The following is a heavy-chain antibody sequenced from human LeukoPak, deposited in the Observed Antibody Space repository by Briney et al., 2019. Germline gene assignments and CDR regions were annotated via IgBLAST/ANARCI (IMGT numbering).Heavy chain of an antibody. D-gene: IGHD3-22*01. CDR3: AREAYDSSGYYYRDY. Sequence: ASVKVSRKASGYTFTSYYMHWVRQAPGQGLEWMGIINPSGGSTSYAQKFQGRVTMTRDTSTSTVYMELSSLRSEDTAVYYCAREAYDSSGYYYRDYWGQGTLVTVSS. CDR1: GYTFTSYY. V-gene: IGHV1-46*01. J-gene: IGHJ4*02. CDR2: INPSGGST.